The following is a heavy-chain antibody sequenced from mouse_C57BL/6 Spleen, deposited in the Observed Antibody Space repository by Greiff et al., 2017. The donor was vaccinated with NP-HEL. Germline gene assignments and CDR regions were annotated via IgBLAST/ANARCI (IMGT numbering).Heavy chain of an antibody. CDR2: ISSGGSYT. J-gene: IGHJ2*01. Sequence: EVQLVESRGDLVKPGGSLKLSCAASGFTFSSYGMSWVRQTPDKRLEWVATISSGGSYTYYPDSVKGRFTISRDNAKNTLYLQMSSLKSEDTAMYYCAGGSFDYWGQGTTLTVSS. CDR3: AGGSFDY. CDR1: GFTFSSYG. D-gene: IGHD1-1*01. V-gene: IGHV5-6*01.